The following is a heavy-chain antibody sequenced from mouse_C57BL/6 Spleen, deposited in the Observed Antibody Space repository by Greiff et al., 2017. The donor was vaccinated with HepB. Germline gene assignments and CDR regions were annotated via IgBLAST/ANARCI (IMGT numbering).Heavy chain of an antibody. D-gene: IGHD2-3*01. CDR2: IWSGGST. J-gene: IGHJ4*01. Sequence: QVQLQQSGPGLVQPSQSLSITCTVSGFSLTSYGVHWVRQSPGKGLEWLGVIWSGGSTDYNAAFISRLSISKDNSKSQVFFKMNSLQAEDTAIYYCARNYGYYGGYAMDYWGQGTSVTVSS. CDR3: ARNYGYYGGYAMDY. V-gene: IGHV2-2*01. CDR1: GFSLTSYG.